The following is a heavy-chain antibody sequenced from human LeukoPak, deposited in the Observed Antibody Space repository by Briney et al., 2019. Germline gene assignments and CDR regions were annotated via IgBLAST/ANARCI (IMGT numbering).Heavy chain of an antibody. CDR2: IYYSGST. D-gene: IGHD1-26*01. Sequence: SETLSLTCTVSGGSISSSSYYWGWIRQPPGKGLEWIGSIYYSGSTYYNPSLKSRVTISVDTSKNQFSLKLSSVTAADTAVYYCARHFRGSYSIRYFDYWGQGTLVTVSS. CDR3: ARHFRGSYSIRYFDY. V-gene: IGHV4-39*01. J-gene: IGHJ4*02. CDR1: GGSISSSSYY.